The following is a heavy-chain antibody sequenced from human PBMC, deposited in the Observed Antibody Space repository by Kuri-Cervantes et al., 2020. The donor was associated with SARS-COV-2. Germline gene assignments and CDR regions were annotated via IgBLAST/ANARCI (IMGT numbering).Heavy chain of an antibody. CDR1: GFAFSNHG. D-gene: IGHD4-17*01. J-gene: IGHJ4*02. CDR3: ARERVDYGDYSDY. CDR2: VSPTGAST. Sequence: GESLKISCAASGFAFSNHGMNWVRQAPGKGLEWVSSVSPTGASTQDADSVKGRFTISRDNSKNTVFLQMNSLRAEDTAVYYCARERVDYGDYSDYWGQGTLVTVSS. V-gene: IGHV3-23*01.